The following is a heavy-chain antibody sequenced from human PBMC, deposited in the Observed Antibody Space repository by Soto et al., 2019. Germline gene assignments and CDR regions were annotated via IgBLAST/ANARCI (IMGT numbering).Heavy chain of an antibody. V-gene: IGHV4-59*01. CDR2: IYYSGST. D-gene: IGHD5-12*01. J-gene: IGHJ4*02. CDR1: GGSISSYY. CDR3: ARGRGYSGYGDPALDY. Sequence: SETLSLTCTVSGGSISSYYWSWIRQPPGKGLEWIGYIYYSGSTNYNPSLKSRVTISVDTSKNQFSLKLSSVTAADTAVYYCARGRGYSGYGDPALDYWGQGTLVTVSS.